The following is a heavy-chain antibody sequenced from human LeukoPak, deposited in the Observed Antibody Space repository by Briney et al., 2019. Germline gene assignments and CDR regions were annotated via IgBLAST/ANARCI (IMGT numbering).Heavy chain of an antibody. CDR2: ISGSGGNI. D-gene: IGHD4-17*01. J-gene: IGHJ4*02. CDR1: GFTFSRYA. CDR3: VKNQECYGDSSTDY. Sequence: GGSLRLSCAASGFTFSRYAMSWVRQAPGKGPEWVSAISGSGGNIYYADSVKGRFTISRDNSKNTLHLQMKSLRAEDTAVYYCVKNQECYGDSSTDYWGQGTLVTVSS. V-gene: IGHV3-23*01.